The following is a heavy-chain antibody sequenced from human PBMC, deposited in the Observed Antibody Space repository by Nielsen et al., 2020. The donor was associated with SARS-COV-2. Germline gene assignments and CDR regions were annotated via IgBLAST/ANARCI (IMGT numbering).Heavy chain of an antibody. CDR1: GGSFSGYS. CDR2: INDSGST. J-gene: IGHJ4*02. D-gene: IGHD3-3*02. CDR3: ARLNRRILTPLALASLRFDY. V-gene: IGHV4-34*01. Sequence: SQTLSLTCAVYGGSFSGYSWSWIRQPPGKGLEWIGEINDSGSTKYNPSLKSRVTISVDTSKNHFSLRLNSVAAADTAVYYCARLNRRILTPLALASLRFDYWGQGSLVTVSS.